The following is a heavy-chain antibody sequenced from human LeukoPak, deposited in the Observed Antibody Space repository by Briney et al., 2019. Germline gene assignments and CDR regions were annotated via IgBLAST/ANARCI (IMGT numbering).Heavy chain of an antibody. J-gene: IGHJ4*02. CDR1: DDSISRRGYY. Sequence: PSETLSLTCSVSDDSISRRGYYWSWIRQRPGMGLEWMGYIYYNGRSGNTYYNLALKSRVTMSIDTGEKHFSLRLTSVTAADTAVYYCANSLPTVSTRNYFDYWGQGTLVIGSS. D-gene: IGHD5/OR15-5a*01. CDR3: ANSLPTVSTRNYFDY. V-gene: IGHV4-31*03. CDR2: IYYNGRSGNT.